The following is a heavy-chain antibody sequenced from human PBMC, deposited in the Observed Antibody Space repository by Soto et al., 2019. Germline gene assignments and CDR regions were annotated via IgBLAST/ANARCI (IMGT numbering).Heavy chain of an antibody. CDR2: IYHSGST. Sequence: QLQLQESGSGLVKPSQTLSLTCAVSGGSISSGGYSWSWIRQPPGKGLEWIGYIYHSGSTYYNPALTSRVTISVDRSKNQFSLKLSSVTAAATAVYYCAAGGGLPRYYWGQGTLVTVSS. D-gene: IGHD5-12*01. J-gene: IGHJ4*02. V-gene: IGHV4-30-2*01. CDR3: AAGGGLPRYY. CDR1: GGSISSGGYS.